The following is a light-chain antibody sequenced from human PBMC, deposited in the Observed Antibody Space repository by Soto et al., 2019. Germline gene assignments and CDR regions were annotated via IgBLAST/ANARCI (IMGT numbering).Light chain of an antibody. CDR3: QQSSSTPPFT. Sequence: EIVMTQSPATLSVSLGERVTLSCRASQSVFSSLAWYQQKPGQAPRLLIYGAATRPIGIPARFSGSRSGTEFTLTISSLQSEDFATYYCQQSSSTPPFTFGPGTKVDIK. CDR2: GAA. J-gene: IGKJ3*01. V-gene: IGKV3-15*01. CDR1: QSVFSS.